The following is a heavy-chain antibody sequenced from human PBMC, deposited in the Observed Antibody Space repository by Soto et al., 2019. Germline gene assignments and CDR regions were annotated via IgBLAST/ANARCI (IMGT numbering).Heavy chain of an antibody. CDR1: GFTFSSYA. CDR3: ARGRDAASQFYTPHGMDV. J-gene: IGHJ6*02. D-gene: IGHD2-15*01. Sequence: GGSLRLSCAASGFTFSSYAMSWVRQAPGKGLEWVSAISGSGGSTYYADSVKGRFTMTRDTSINTAYMELRRLRSDDTAIYFCARGRDAASQFYTPHGMDVWGQGTTVTVSS. V-gene: IGHV3-23*01. CDR2: ISGSGGST.